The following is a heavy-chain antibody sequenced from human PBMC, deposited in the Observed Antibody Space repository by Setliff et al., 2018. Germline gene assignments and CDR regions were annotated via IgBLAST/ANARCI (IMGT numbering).Heavy chain of an antibody. Sequence: GASVKVSCKASGGTFSSYAISWVRQAPGQGLEWMGGIIPIFGTANYAQKFQGRVTITADESTSTAYMELSSLRSEDTAVYYCARVQQLGTFDYWGQRTLGTVSS. V-gene: IGHV1-69*13. CDR2: IIPIFGTA. J-gene: IGHJ4*02. D-gene: IGHD6-13*01. CDR3: ARVQQLGTFDY. CDR1: GGTFSSYA.